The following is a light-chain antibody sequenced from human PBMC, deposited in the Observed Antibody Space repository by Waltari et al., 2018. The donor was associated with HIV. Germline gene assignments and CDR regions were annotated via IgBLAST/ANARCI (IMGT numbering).Light chain of an antibody. J-gene: IGLJ2*01. CDR1: SSNIGNNY. CDR3: GTWDSSLSAGGV. Sequence: QSVLTQPPSVSAAPGQKVTISCSGSSSNIGNNYVSWYQQLPGTAPKLLIYENNRGPSGSPDRCAGSKSGTSATLGITGLQTGDEADYYCGTWDSSLSAGGVFGGGTKLTVL. CDR2: ENN. V-gene: IGLV1-51*01.